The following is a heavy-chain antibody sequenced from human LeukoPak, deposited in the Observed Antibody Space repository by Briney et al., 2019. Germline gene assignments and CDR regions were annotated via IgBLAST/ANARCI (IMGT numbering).Heavy chain of an antibody. CDR1: GGSISSGSYY. CDR2: IYNSGNT. CDR3: ARSGTYYNNWFDP. Sequence: SETLSLTCTVSGGSISSGSYYWSWIRQPAGKGLEWIGRIYNSGNTNYNPSLKSRVTISVDASKNQFSLKLNSVTAADTAVYYCARSGTYYNNWFDPWGQGTLVTVSS. J-gene: IGHJ5*02. V-gene: IGHV4-61*02. D-gene: IGHD3-10*01.